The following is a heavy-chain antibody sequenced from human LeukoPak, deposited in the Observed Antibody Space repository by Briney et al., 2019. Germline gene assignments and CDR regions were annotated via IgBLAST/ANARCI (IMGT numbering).Heavy chain of an antibody. V-gene: IGHV3-21*01. CDR3: VRDYGGTSGYFDL. CDR2: ISGKSNYI. Sequence: GGSLRLSCAASGFTFSDYTMNWVRQAPGRGLDWVSSISGKSNYIYDADSVKGRFTISRDNAKNSLYLEMNSLRVEDTAIYYCVRDYGGTSGYFDLWGQGALVTVSS. CDR1: GFTFSDYT. J-gene: IGHJ4*02. D-gene: IGHD4-23*01.